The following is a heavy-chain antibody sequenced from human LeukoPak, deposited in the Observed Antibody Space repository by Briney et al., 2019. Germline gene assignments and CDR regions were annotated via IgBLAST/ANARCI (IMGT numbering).Heavy chain of an antibody. D-gene: IGHD6-13*01. J-gene: IGHJ6*03. Sequence: ASVKVSCKASGYTFTSHGISWVRQAPGQGLEWMGWMSTYNGNTNYAQQLQGRVSMTTDTSTSTAYMDLKSLRSDDTAVYYCARVVGLTGYSSSWYSGYYYYMDVWGKGTPVTVSS. CDR2: MSTYNGNT. CDR1: GYTFTSHG. V-gene: IGHV1-18*01. CDR3: ARVVGLTGYSSSWYSGYYYYMDV.